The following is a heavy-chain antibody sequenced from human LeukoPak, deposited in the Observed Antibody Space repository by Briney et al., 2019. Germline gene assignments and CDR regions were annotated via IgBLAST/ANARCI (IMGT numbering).Heavy chain of an antibody. V-gene: IGHV3-23*01. CDR1: GFTFYNSA. J-gene: IGHJ4*02. D-gene: IGHD4-17*01. Sequence: GGSLRLSCAASGFTFYNSALSWVRQGPGEGLEWVSGISISGGVTYYADSVKGRFTISRDNTKNMVYLEMISLKAEDTAVYFCGKGGIYGDSGDYWGQGTLVTVSS. CDR3: GKGGIYGDSGDY. CDR2: ISISGGVT.